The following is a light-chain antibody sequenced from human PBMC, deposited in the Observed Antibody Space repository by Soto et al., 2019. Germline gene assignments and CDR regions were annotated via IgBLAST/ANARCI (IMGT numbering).Light chain of an antibody. J-gene: IGKJ1*01. Sequence: IVLTQSPATLSLSPGERAALSCGASQSVSSYLAWYQHKPGQAPRLLLYDASKRATGIPARFSGSGSGPDFTLTIRSLEPEDFAVYYCQQRSNWPPTWTFGQGTRVEIK. V-gene: IGKV3-11*01. CDR2: DAS. CDR1: QSVSSY. CDR3: QQRSNWPPTWT.